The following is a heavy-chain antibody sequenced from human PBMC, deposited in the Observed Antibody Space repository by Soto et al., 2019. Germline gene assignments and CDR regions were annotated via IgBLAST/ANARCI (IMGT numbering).Heavy chain of an antibody. CDR2: ISSSSSYI. CDR1: GFTFSSYS. V-gene: IGHV3-21*01. D-gene: IGHD3-3*01. J-gene: IGHJ6*02. Sequence: PGGSLRLSCAASGFTFSSYSMNWVRQAPGKGLEWVSSISSSSSYIYYADSVKGRFTISRDNAKNSLYLQMNSLRAEDTAVYYCARVQTPYYDFWSGYYYYYYYGMDVWGQGTTVTVSS. CDR3: ARVQTPYYDFWSGYYYYYYYGMDV.